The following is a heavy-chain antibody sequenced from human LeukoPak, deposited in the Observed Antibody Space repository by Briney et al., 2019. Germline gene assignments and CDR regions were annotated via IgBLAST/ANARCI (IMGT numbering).Heavy chain of an antibody. J-gene: IGHJ6*03. CDR1: GGSISSYY. D-gene: IGHD3-10*01. CDR2: IYTSGST. Sequence: SETLSLTCTVSGGSISSYYWSWLRQPAGKGLEWIGRIYTSGSTNYNPSLKSRVTMSVDTSKNQFSLKLSSVTAADTAVYYCAREKVRGVIRSDYYYMDVWGKGTTVTISS. V-gene: IGHV4-4*07. CDR3: AREKVRGVIRSDYYYMDV.